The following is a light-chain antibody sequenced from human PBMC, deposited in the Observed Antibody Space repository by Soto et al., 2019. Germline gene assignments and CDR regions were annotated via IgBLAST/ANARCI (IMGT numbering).Light chain of an antibody. J-gene: IGKJ1*01. CDR3: QQYNKGPVT. CDR2: GAS. CDR1: QSVSSN. V-gene: IGKV3-15*01. Sequence: EIAMAQSPATLSVSPGERATLSCRASQSVSSNLAWYQQKPGQAPRLLIYGASTRATGIPGRFSGSGSGTDFTLTVSSLQSEDFAVYYCQQYNKGPVTFGQGTKVDIK.